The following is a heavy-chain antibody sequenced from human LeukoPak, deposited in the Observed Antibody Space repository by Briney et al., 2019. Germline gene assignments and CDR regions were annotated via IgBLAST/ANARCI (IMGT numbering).Heavy chain of an antibody. CDR3: TREDYYGSGSFSNWFDP. J-gene: IGHJ5*02. V-gene: IGHV1-8*02. CDR1: GYTFTSYG. Sequence: ASVKVSCKASGYTFTSYGINWVRQAPGQGLEWMGWMNPNSGNTGYAQKFQGRVTMTRNTSISTAYMELNSLRSEDTAVYYCTREDYYGSGSFSNWFDPWGQGTLVTVSS. D-gene: IGHD3-10*01. CDR2: MNPNSGNT.